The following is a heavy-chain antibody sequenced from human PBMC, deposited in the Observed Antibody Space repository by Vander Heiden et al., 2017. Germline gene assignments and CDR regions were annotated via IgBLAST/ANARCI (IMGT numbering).Heavy chain of an antibody. J-gene: IGHJ3*02. CDR1: GFTFSSYA. Sequence: EVQLLESGGGLVQPGGSLRLSCAASGFTFSSYAMSWVRQAPGKGLEWVSAISGSGGSTYYADSVKGRFTISRDNSKNTLYLQMNSLRAEDTAVYYCAKIGQQWLVRLLFAFDIWGQGTMVTVSS. D-gene: IGHD6-19*01. V-gene: IGHV3-23*01. CDR2: ISGSGGST. CDR3: AKIGQQWLVRLLFAFDI.